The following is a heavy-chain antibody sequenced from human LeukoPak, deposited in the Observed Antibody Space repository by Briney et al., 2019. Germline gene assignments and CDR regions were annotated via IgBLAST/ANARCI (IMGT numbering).Heavy chain of an antibody. CDR3: ARDRGPCRSTTCYTGREAVGY. J-gene: IGHJ4*02. D-gene: IGHD2-2*02. Sequence: SGGSLRHSCEASGFTFSDYSMNWVRQAPGKGLEWVSSISSGSSYINYADSVKGRFTTSRDNAKNSLFLQMNSLGAEDTALYYCARDRGPCRSTTCYTGREAVGYWGQGTLVTVSS. V-gene: IGHV3-21*01. CDR2: ISSGSSYI. CDR1: GFTFSDYS.